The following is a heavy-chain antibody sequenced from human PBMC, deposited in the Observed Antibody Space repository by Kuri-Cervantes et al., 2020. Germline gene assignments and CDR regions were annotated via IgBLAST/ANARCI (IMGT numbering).Heavy chain of an antibody. CDR2: INHSGST. D-gene: IGHD5-18*01. J-gene: IGHJ6*02. CDR3: ARDAGYSYGYGLGYYYYGMDV. Sequence: SETLSLTCAVYGGSFSGYYWSWIRQPPGKGLEWIGEINHSGSTNYNPSLKSRVTISVDTSKNQFSLKLSSVTAADTAVYYCARDAGYSYGYGLGYYYYGMDVWGQGTTVTVSS. V-gene: IGHV4-34*01. CDR1: GGSFSGYY.